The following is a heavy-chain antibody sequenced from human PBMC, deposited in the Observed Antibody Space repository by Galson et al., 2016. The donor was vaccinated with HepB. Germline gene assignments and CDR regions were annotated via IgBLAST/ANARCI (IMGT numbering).Heavy chain of an antibody. D-gene: IGHD6-6*01. J-gene: IGHJ4*02. V-gene: IGHV3-30*04. CDR2: ISSDGRNK. CDR1: GFIFSSYS. Sequence: SLRLSCAASGFIFSSYSMHWVRQAPGKGLEWVGDISSDGRNKNYADSVKGRFTISRDNSKNTLYLQMNSLRAEDTAVYYCARDHVLDYWGQGSLVTVSS. CDR3: ARDHVLDY.